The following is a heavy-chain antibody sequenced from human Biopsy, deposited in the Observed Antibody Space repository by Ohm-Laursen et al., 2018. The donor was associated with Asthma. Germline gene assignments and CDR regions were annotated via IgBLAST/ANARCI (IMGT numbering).Heavy chain of an antibody. Sequence: TLSLTWTVSGDSITSGGCCWNWIRQHPGKGLEWIGYIHHSGTSYFNPSLKSRVSFSRDPSKNQFSLRLSSVTAADTAMYYCARIPRRSGSYFVDYWGQGTLVTVSS. CDR1: GDSITSGGCC. V-gene: IGHV4-31*02. D-gene: IGHD3-22*01. CDR2: IHHSGTS. J-gene: IGHJ4*02. CDR3: ARIPRRSGSYFVDY.